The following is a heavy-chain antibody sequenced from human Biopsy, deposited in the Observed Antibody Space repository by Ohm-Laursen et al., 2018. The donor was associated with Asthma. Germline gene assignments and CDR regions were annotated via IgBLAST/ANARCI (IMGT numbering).Heavy chain of an antibody. CDR1: GYSLTDLS. CDR3: ASDFPKDYVRYNFQF. Sequence: GASVKVSCKISGYSLTDLSMHWVRQAPGQGLERMGGHDHEEGGTVNARRFQGRVTMTEDTSTDTAYMELSSLGSDDTAVYYCASDFPKDYVRYNFQFWGQGTLVTVSS. D-gene: IGHD4-17*01. V-gene: IGHV1-24*01. CDR2: HDHEEGGT. J-gene: IGHJ4*02.